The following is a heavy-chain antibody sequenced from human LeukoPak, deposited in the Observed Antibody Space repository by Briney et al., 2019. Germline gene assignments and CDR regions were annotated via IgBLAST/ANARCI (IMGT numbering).Heavy chain of an antibody. CDR1: GGSISSSSYY. V-gene: IGHV4-39*07. J-gene: IGHJ6*02. D-gene: IGHD3-9*01. Sequence: SETLSLTCTVSGGSISSSSYYWGWIRQSPGKGLEWIGSIYYSGSTYYNPSLKSRVTMSVDTSKNQFSLKLSSVTAADTAVYYCARDRRWLSTFDAYYYYYYGMDVWGQGTTVTVSS. CDR3: ARDRRWLSTFDAYYYYYYGMDV. CDR2: IYYSGST.